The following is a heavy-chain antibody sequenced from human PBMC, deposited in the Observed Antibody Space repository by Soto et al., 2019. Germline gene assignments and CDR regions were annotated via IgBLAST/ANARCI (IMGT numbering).Heavy chain of an antibody. CDR3: ARQGVSYYYGMDV. Sequence: ESLKISCKGSGYSFTSYWVGWVRQMPGKGLEWMGIIYPGDSDTRYSPSFQGQVTISADKSISTAYLQWSSLKASDTAMYYCARQGVSYYYGMDVWGQGTTVTVSS. V-gene: IGHV5-51*01. J-gene: IGHJ6*02. CDR2: IYPGDSDT. D-gene: IGHD2-8*01. CDR1: GYSFTSYW.